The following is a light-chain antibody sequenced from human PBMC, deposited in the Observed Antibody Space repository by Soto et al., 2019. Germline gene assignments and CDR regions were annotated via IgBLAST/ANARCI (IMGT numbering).Light chain of an antibody. Sequence: DIPMTQSPSSLSASVGDRVTITCRAGQGINNYVAWYQQKPGKPPKLLIYAASTLQSGVPSRFSGSGSGTDFTLTINSLQPEDVATYSCQKYSSVPVFGPGTKVDIK. CDR3: QKYSSVPV. CDR2: AAS. CDR1: QGINNY. V-gene: IGKV1-27*01. J-gene: IGKJ3*01.